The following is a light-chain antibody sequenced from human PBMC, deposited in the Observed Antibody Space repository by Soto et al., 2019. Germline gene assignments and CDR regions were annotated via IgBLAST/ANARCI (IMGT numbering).Light chain of an antibody. CDR1: QGIRID. CDR2: GAS. J-gene: IGKJ1*01. Sequence: DIQMTQSPSSLSASVGDRVTITCRASQGIRIDLGWFQQRPGKAPKRLIYGASSLPSGVPSRFSGSGSGTEFTLTISNLQPEDFATYYCLQHNSFPRTFGQGTKVEIK. CDR3: LQHNSFPRT. V-gene: IGKV1-17*02.